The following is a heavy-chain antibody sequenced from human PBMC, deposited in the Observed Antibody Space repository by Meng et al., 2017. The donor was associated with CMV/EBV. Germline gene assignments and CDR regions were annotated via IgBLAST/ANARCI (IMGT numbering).Heavy chain of an antibody. J-gene: IGHJ6*02. V-gene: IGHV1-2*02. CDR1: GYTFTGYY. D-gene: IGHD3-10*01. CDR2: INPNSGGT. Sequence: ASVKVSCKASGYTFTGYYMHWVRQAPRQGLEWMGWINPNSGGTNYAQKFQGRVTMTRDTSISTAYMELSRLRSDDTAVYYCARDFANEGVYYYDYYYGMDVWGQGTTVTVSS. CDR3: ARDFANEGVYYYDYYYGMDV.